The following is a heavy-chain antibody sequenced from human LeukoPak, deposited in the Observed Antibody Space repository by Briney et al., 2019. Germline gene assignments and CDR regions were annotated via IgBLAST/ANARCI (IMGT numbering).Heavy chain of an antibody. CDR1: GYTFTSYA. D-gene: IGHD1-26*01. CDR2: INAGNGNT. V-gene: IGHV1-3*01. Sequence: GASVKVSCKASGYTFTSYAMHWVRQAPGQRLEWMGWINAGNGNTKYSQEFQGRVTITRDTSAGTAYMELSRLRSDDTAVYYCARGWGATRFDYWGQGTLVTVSS. J-gene: IGHJ4*02. CDR3: ARGWGATRFDY.